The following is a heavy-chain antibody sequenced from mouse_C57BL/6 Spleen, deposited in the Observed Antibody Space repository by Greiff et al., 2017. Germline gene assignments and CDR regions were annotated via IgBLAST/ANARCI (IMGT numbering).Heavy chain of an antibody. D-gene: IGHD1-1*01. J-gene: IGHJ4*01. Sequence: EVQLQQSGPELVKPGASVKISCKASGYTFTDYYMNWVKQSHGKSLEWIGDINPNNGGTSYSQKFKGKATLTVDKSSSTAYMELRSLTSEDSAVYYCAREDYYGSSHAMDYWGQGPSVTVSS. V-gene: IGHV1-26*01. CDR2: INPNNGGT. CDR3: AREDYYGSSHAMDY. CDR1: GYTFTDYY.